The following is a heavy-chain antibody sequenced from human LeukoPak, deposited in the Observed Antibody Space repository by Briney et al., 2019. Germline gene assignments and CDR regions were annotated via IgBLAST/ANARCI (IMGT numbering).Heavy chain of an antibody. CDR3: AKDQWLGVDTAMAPTF. V-gene: IGHV1-69*04. J-gene: IGHJ4*02. Sequence: ASVKVSCKASGGTFSSYAISWVRQAPGQGLEWMGRIIPIFGIANYAQKFQGRVTITADKSTSTAYMELSSLRSEDTAVYYCAKDQWLGVDTAMAPTFWGQGTLVTVSS. D-gene: IGHD5-18*01. CDR2: IIPIFGIA. CDR1: GGTFSSYA.